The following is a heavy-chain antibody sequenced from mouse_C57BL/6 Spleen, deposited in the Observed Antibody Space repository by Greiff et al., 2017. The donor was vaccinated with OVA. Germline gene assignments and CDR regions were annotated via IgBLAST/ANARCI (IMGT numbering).Heavy chain of an antibody. J-gene: IGHJ3*01. CDR1: GYTFTGYW. CDR2: ILPGSGST. CDR3: ARRGYSSNLAWFAY. V-gene: IGHV1-9*01. D-gene: IGHD2-5*01. Sequence: VQLQQSGAELMKPGASVKLSCKATGYTFTGYWIEWVKQRPGQGLEWIGEILPGSGSTNYNDKFKGKATFTADTSSNTAYMQLSSLTTEDSAIYYCARRGYSSNLAWFAYWGQGTLVTVSA.